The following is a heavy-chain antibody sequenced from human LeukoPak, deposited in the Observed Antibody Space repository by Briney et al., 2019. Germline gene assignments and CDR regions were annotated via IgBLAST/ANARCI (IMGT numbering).Heavy chain of an antibody. J-gene: IGHJ4*02. V-gene: IGHV3-48*04. CDR2: ISSSGSTI. D-gene: IGHD4-11*01. CDR1: GFTFSSYA. CDR3: ARAAVTKNDYSNWFGLDYFDY. Sequence: PGGSLRLSCAASGFTFSSYAMTWVRQAPGKGLEWVSYISSSGSTIYYTDSVKGRFTISRDNAKNSLYLQMHSLRAEDTAVYYCARAAVTKNDYSNWFGLDYFDYWGQGTLVTVSS.